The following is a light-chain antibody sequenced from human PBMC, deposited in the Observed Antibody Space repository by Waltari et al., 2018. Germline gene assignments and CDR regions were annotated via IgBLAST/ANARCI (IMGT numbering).Light chain of an antibody. CDR1: QSVSRT. J-gene: IGKJ1*01. CDR3: QHYVSLPVT. V-gene: IGKV3-20*01. CDR2: DAS. Sequence: EIVLTQSPGTLSLSPGERATLSCRASQSVSRTLAWYQQKPGQAPRLLIYDASSRATGIPDRFIGSGSATDFSLTITRLEPEDFAVYYCQHYVSLPVTFGQGTKVEIK.